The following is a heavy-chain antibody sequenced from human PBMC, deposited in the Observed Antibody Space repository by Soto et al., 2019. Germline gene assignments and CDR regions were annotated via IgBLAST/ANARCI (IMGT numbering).Heavy chain of an antibody. CDR1: GGTFSSYA. CDR2: IIPIFGTA. J-gene: IGHJ6*02. Sequence: ASVKVSCKASGGTFSSYAISWVRQAPGQGLEWMGGIIPIFGTANYAQKFQGRVTITADESTSTAYMELSSLRSEDTAVYYCARVNDFWSGYPQPPYYYYGMDVWGQGTTVTVSS. D-gene: IGHD3-3*01. CDR3: ARVNDFWSGYPQPPYYYYGMDV. V-gene: IGHV1-69*13.